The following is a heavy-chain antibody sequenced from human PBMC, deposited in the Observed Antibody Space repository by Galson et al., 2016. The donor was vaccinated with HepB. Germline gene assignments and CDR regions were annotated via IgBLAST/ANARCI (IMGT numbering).Heavy chain of an antibody. CDR2: IKSKPDGGTT. V-gene: IGHV3-15*07. CDR3: ARTYCNSTSCYNYFDY. Sequence: SLRLSCAASGFTFRNAWMNWVRQAPGKGLEWVGRIKSKPDGGTTDYAAPVKGRFTVSRDDSKNTLGLQMNSLKTEDTAVYYCARTYCNSTSCYNYFDYWGRGTLVTVSS. CDR1: GFTFRNAW. J-gene: IGHJ4*02. D-gene: IGHD2-2*01.